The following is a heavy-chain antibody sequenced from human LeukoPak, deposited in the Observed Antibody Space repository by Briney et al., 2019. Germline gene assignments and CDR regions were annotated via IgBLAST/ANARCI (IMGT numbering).Heavy chain of an antibody. D-gene: IGHD1-26*01. V-gene: IGHV4-4*07. CDR2: IYSTGST. Sequence: SETLSLTRDVSGGSVRSYWWGWVRQPAGKGLEWLGRIYSTGSTRFNPSLKSRLTLSIDTSTNQFSLTLTSVTAADTAVYFCARQGYTVSYYFLDYWSQGTLVTVSS. J-gene: IGHJ4*02. CDR1: GGSVRSYW. CDR3: ARQGYTVSYYFLDY.